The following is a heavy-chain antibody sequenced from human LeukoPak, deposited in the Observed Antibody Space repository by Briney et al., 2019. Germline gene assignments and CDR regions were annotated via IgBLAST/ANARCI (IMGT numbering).Heavy chain of an antibody. J-gene: IGHJ3*02. V-gene: IGHV4-39*01. CDR2: IYYSGST. Sequence: SETLSLTCTVSGGSISGSSYYWGWIRQPPGKGLEWIGSIYYSGSTYYNPSLKSRVTISVDTSKNQFSLKLNSVTATDTAVYYCARLPTDYYGRPDAFDIWGQGTMVTVSS. D-gene: IGHD3-10*01. CDR3: ARLPTDYYGRPDAFDI. CDR1: GGSISGSSYY.